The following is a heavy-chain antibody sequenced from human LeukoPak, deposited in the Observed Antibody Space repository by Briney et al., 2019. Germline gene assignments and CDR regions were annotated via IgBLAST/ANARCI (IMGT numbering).Heavy chain of an antibody. D-gene: IGHD2-2*01. CDR3: ARSLSTAGIDY. Sequence: SGTLSLTCAVSGYSISSGRYWGWIRQPAGKGLEWIGSVFHSGTTYYNPSLKSRVTISVDTSKNQFSLNLRSVTAADTAVYYCARSLSTAGIDYWGQGTLVTVSS. V-gene: IGHV4-38-2*01. CDR2: VFHSGTT. J-gene: IGHJ4*02. CDR1: GYSISSGRY.